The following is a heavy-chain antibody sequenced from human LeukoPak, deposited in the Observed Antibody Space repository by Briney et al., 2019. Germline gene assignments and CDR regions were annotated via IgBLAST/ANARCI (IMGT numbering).Heavy chain of an antibody. CDR3: ARESGGETNGAFDI. Sequence: SETLSLTCTVSGGSISSYYWSWIRQPAGKGLEWIGRIYTSGSTNYNPSLKSRVTMSVDTSKNQFSLKLSSVTAADTAVYYRARESGGETNGAFDIWGQGTMVTVSS. D-gene: IGHD3-16*01. V-gene: IGHV4-4*07. CDR1: GGSISSYY. J-gene: IGHJ3*02. CDR2: IYTSGST.